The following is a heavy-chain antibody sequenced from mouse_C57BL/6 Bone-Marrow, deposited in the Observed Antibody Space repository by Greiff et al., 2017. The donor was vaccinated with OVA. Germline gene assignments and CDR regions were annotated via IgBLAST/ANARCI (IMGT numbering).Heavy chain of an antibody. D-gene: IGHD3-2*02. Sequence: QVQLQQSGAELVKPGASVKLSCKASGYTFPSYWMQWVKQRPGQGLEWIGEIDPSDSYTNYNQKFKGKATLTVDTSSSTAYMQLSSLTAEDSAVYYCAREGYSHAYWGQGTLVTVSA. CDR2: IDPSDSYT. V-gene: IGHV1-50*01. CDR1: GYTFPSYW. CDR3: AREGYSHAY. J-gene: IGHJ3*01.